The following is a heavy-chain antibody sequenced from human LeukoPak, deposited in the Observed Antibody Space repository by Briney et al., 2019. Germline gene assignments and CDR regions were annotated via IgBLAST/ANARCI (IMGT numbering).Heavy chain of an antibody. Sequence: PSETLSLTCTVSGGSISSYYWSWIRQPPGKGLEWIGYIYYSGRTNYNPSLKSRVTISVDTSKSHFSLNLSSVTAADTAVYYCARGGSGSYSSYHFDYWGQGTLVTVSS. J-gene: IGHJ4*02. CDR1: GGSISSYY. CDR2: IYYSGRT. CDR3: ARGGSGSYSSYHFDY. V-gene: IGHV4-59*01. D-gene: IGHD3-10*01.